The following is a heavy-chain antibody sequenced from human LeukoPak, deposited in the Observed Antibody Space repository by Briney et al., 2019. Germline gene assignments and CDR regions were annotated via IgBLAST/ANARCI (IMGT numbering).Heavy chain of an antibody. CDR1: GYTFTSYY. D-gene: IGHD6-19*01. J-gene: IGHJ4*02. Sequence: ASVKVSFKASGYTFTSYYMHWVRQAPGQGLEWMGIINPSGGSTSYAQKFQGRVTMTRDMSTSTVYMELSSLRSEDTAVYYCARDHSSGWTLIDYWGQGTLVTVSS. CDR3: ARDHSSGWTLIDY. V-gene: IGHV1-46*01. CDR2: INPSGGST.